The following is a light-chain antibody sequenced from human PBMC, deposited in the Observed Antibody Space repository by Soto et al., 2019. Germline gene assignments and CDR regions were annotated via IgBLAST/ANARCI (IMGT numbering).Light chain of an antibody. CDR3: QQRSNWYT. CDR1: QSVSSY. V-gene: IGKV3-11*01. CDR2: DAS. Sequence: EIVLTQSPATLSLSPGERATLSCRASQSVSSYLAWYQQKPGQAPRLLIYDASNRATGIPARFSGSGSGTDFTLTISSLEPEDFAVYYCQQRSNWYTFGQGTKXXXK. J-gene: IGKJ2*01.